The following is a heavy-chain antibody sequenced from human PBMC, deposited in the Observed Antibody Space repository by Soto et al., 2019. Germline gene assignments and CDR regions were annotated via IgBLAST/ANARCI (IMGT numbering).Heavy chain of an antibody. J-gene: IGHJ4*02. D-gene: IGHD3-10*01. CDR2: ISGSGGRT. CDR3: AKAGDYHGSESYFPLDY. CDR1: GFTFSTYA. Sequence: EVQLLESGGVLVQPGGSLRLSCAASGFTFSTYAMTWVRQAPGKGLEWVSSISGSGGRTYYADSVKGRFTISRDNSKNTLYLQTNSLRAKDTAVYYCAKAGDYHGSESYFPLDYWGQGTLVPVSS. V-gene: IGHV3-23*01.